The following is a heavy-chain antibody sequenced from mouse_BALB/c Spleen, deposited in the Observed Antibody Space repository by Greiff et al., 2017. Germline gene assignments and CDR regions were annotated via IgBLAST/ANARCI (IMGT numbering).Heavy chain of an antibody. J-gene: IGHJ4*01. CDR3: ARDGNLHYYAMDY. CDR1: GFSLTSYG. V-gene: IGHV2-9*02. Sequence: VKLQESGPGLVAPSQSLSITCTVSGFSLTSYGVHWVRQPPGKGLEWLGVIWAGGSTNYNSALMSRLSISKDNSKSQVFLKMNSLQTDDTAMYYCARDGNLHYYAMDYWGQGTSVTVSS. CDR2: IWAGGST. D-gene: IGHD2-1*01.